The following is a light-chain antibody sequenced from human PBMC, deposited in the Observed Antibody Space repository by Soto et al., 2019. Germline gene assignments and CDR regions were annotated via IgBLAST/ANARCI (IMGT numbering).Light chain of an antibody. CDR2: AAS. Sequence: DIQMTQSPSSLSASVGDSVTITCRASQSISSYLNWYQQKPGKAPKLLIYAASSLQSGVPSRFSGSGSGTDFTLTISSLQPEDFATYYCQQSYSTSVTFGQGTKVDIK. V-gene: IGKV1-39*01. CDR1: QSISSY. CDR3: QQSYSTSVT. J-gene: IGKJ1*01.